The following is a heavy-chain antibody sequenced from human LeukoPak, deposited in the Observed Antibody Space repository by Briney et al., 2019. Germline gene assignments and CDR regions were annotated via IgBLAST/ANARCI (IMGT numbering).Heavy chain of an antibody. J-gene: IGHJ5*02. CDR2: IIPIFGTA. CDR1: GGTFSSYA. CDR3: AREPEGPYCSSTSCYTNWFDP. D-gene: IGHD2-2*02. Sequence: SVKVSCKASGGTFSSYAISWVRQAPGQGLEWMGGIIPIFGTANYAQKFQGRVTITTDESTSTAYMELSSLRSEDTAVYYCAREPEGPYCSSTSCYTNWFDPWGQGTLVTVSS. V-gene: IGHV1-69*05.